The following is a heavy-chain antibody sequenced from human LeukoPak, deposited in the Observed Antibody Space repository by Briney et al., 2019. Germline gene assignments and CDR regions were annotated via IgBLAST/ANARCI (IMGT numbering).Heavy chain of an antibody. Sequence: GASVKVSCKASGYTFTSYGISWVRQAPGQGLEWMGWISAYNGNTNYAQKLQGRVTMTTDTSTSTAYMELRSLRSDDTAVYYCARVWGXDSSGYYPDYWGQGTLVTVSS. D-gene: IGHD3-22*01. J-gene: IGHJ4*02. CDR1: GYTFTSYG. CDR3: ARVWGXDSSGYYPDY. CDR2: ISAYNGNT. V-gene: IGHV1-18*01.